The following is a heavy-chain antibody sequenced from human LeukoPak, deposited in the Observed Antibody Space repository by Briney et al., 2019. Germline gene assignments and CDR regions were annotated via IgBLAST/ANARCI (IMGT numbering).Heavy chain of an antibody. V-gene: IGHV3-23*03. Sequence: GGSLRLSCAASGFTFNTYAMSWVRQAPGKGLEWVSVIYSGGSTYYADSVKGRFTISRDNAKNSLYLQMNSLRAEDTAVYYCASSVAAAGTGYWGQGTLVTVSS. J-gene: IGHJ4*02. D-gene: IGHD6-13*01. CDR1: GFTFNTYA. CDR3: ASSVAAAGTGY. CDR2: IYSGGST.